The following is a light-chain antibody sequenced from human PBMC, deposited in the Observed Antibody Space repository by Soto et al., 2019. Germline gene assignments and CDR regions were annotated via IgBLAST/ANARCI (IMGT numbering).Light chain of an antibody. CDR3: QQYNSYRWT. J-gene: IGKJ1*01. Sequence: DIQMTQSPSTLSVSVGERVTITCRASQSISSWLAWYQQKPGKAPKLLIYDASSLESGVPSRFSGSGSGTEFTLTISSLQPDDFATYYCQQYNSYRWTFGQGTKVDIK. CDR1: QSISSW. V-gene: IGKV1-5*01. CDR2: DAS.